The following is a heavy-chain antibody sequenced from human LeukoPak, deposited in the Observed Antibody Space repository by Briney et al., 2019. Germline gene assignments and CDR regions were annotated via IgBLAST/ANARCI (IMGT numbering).Heavy chain of an antibody. Sequence: RASVKVSCKASGYTFTDYYMYWVRQAPGQGLEWMGWINANTGGTNYAQKFQGRVTMTRDTSISTAYMELSRLRSDDTAVYYCARQGYYYDSSGYYYWAFDIWGQGTMVTVSS. D-gene: IGHD3-22*01. V-gene: IGHV1-2*02. CDR1: GYTFTDYY. J-gene: IGHJ3*02. CDR2: INANTGGT. CDR3: ARQGYYYDSSGYYYWAFDI.